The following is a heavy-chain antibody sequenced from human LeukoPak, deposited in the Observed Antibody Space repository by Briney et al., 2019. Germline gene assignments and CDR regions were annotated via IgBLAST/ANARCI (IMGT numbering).Heavy chain of an antibody. CDR3: AKVPKPLWFGESTLDY. Sequence: PGGSLRLSCAASGFTFSSYAMSWVRQAPGKGLEWVSAISGSGGSTYYADSAKGRFTISRDNSENTLYLQMNSLRAEDTAVYYCAKVPKPLWFGESTLDYWGQGTLVTVSS. V-gene: IGHV3-23*01. CDR2: ISGSGGST. D-gene: IGHD3-10*01. CDR1: GFTFSSYA. J-gene: IGHJ4*02.